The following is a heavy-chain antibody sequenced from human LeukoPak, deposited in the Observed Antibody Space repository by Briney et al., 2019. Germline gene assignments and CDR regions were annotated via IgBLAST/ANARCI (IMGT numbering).Heavy chain of an antibody. CDR2: IFYSGST. D-gene: IGHD3-22*01. CDR3: ARVLDYDSSGYYSE. Sequence: PSETLSLTCTVSGGSISSSSYYWGWIRQPPGKGLEWIGSIFYSGSTYYNPSLKSRVTISVDTSKNQFSLKLSSVTAADTAVYYCARVLDYDSSGYYSEWGQGTLVTVSS. V-gene: IGHV4-39*07. CDR1: GGSISSSSYY. J-gene: IGHJ4*02.